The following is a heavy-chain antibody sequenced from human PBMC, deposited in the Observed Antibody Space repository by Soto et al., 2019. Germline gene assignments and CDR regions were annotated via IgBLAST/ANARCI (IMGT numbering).Heavy chain of an antibody. D-gene: IGHD4-4*01. CDR2: ISGSGGCT. CDR1: GFTFSSYA. Sequence: GWSLRLSCASSGFTFSSYAMSWVRQAPGKGLEWVSAISGSGGCTYYADSVKGRCTISRDNSKNTLYLQMNSLRAEDTAGDYCAKGDRFCNYWGQGPLVTVSS. V-gene: IGHV3-23*01. CDR3: AKGDRFCNY. J-gene: IGHJ4*02.